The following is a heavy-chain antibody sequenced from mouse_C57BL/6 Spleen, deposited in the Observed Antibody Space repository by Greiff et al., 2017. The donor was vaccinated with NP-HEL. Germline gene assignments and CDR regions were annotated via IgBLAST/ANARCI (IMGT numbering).Heavy chain of an antibody. D-gene: IGHD2-3*01. CDR3: ARGGYYAPFAY. CDR1: GYSITSGYD. Sequence: EVKLVESGPGMVKPSQSLSLTCTVTGYSITSGYDWHWIRHFPGNKLEWMGYISYSGSTNYNPSLKSRISITHDTSKNHFFLKLNSVTTEDTATYYCARGGYYAPFAYWGQGTLVTVSA. J-gene: IGHJ3*01. CDR2: ISYSGST. V-gene: IGHV3-1*01.